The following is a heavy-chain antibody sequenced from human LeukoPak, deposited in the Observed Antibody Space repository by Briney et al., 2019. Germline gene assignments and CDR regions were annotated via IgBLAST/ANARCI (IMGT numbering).Heavy chain of an antibody. CDR1: GYTLTELS. Sequence: ASVKVSCKVSGYTLTELSMHWVRQAPGKGLEWVGGFDPEDGETIYAQKFQGRVTMTEDTSTDTAYMELSSLRSEDTAVYYCATLFPIYSSSKQDNWFDPWGQGTLVTVSS. CDR2: FDPEDGET. J-gene: IGHJ5*02. D-gene: IGHD6-6*01. V-gene: IGHV1-24*01. CDR3: ATLFPIYSSSKQDNWFDP.